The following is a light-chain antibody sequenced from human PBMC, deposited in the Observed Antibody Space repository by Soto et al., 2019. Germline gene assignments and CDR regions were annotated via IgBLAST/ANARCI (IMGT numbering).Light chain of an antibody. V-gene: IGKV1D-13*01. CDR2: EAS. CDR3: QRTNNSPRT. Sequence: TQSPSTLSGSVGERVTITCRASQTISSSLAWYQQKPGKAPKLLIYEASSLHSGVPARFSGSRSGTEFTLTISSLQSEDFAIYYCQRTNNSPRTFGGGTKVDIK. CDR1: QTISSS. J-gene: IGKJ4*01.